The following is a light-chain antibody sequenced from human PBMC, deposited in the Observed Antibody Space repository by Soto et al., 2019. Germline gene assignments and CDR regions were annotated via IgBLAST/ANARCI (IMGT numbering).Light chain of an antibody. CDR2: AAS. V-gene: IGKV1-8*01. CDR3: QQYYSFPQT. CDR1: QGISSY. J-gene: IGKJ1*01. Sequence: AIRMTQSPSSFSASTGDRVTITCRASQGISSYLAWYKQKPGKAPELLIYAASTLQSGVPSRFSGSGSGTDFTLTISCLKSEDFETYYCQQYYSFPQTFGQGTKVDI.